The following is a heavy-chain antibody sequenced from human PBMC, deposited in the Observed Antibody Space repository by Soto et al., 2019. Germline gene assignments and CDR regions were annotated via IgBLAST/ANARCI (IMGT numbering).Heavy chain of an antibody. CDR2: FDPEDGET. CDR3: ATVLRFFEWPPGAWFDP. Sequence: ASVKVSCKVSGYTLTELSMHWVRQAPGKGLEWMGGFDPEDGETIYAQKFQGRVTMTEDTSTDTAYMELSSLRSEDTAVYCCATVLRFFEWPPGAWFDPWGQGTLVTVSS. V-gene: IGHV1-24*01. CDR1: GYTLTELS. D-gene: IGHD3-3*01. J-gene: IGHJ5*02.